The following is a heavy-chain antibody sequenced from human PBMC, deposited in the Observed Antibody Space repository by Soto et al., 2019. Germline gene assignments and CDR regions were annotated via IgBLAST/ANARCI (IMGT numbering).Heavy chain of an antibody. CDR3: ARDRIEQLVHPLADYYYGMDV. V-gene: IGHV3-33*01. D-gene: IGHD6-6*01. CDR1: GFTFSSYG. CDR2: IWYDGSNK. Sequence: GGSLSLSCAASGFTFSSYGMHWVRQAPGKGLEWVAVIWYDGSNKYYADSVKGRFTISRDNSKNTLYLQMNSLRAEDTAVYYCARDRIEQLVHPLADYYYGMDVWGQGTTVTVSS. J-gene: IGHJ6*02.